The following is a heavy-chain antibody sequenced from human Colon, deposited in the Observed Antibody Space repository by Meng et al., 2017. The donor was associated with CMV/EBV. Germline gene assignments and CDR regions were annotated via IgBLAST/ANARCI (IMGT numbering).Heavy chain of an antibody. CDR2: ISGSGVTT. CDR3: AKGADFHDFWSGFAY. J-gene: IGHJ4*02. Sequence: GGSLRLSCSASGFTFNDFDTTWVRQAPGKGLEWVSSISGSGVTTYYSDAVKGRFTISRDNSRNTLYLQINSLRADDTAVYYCAKGADFHDFWSGFAYWGQGAVVTVSS. V-gene: IGHV3-23*01. D-gene: IGHD3-3*01. CDR1: GFTFNDFD.